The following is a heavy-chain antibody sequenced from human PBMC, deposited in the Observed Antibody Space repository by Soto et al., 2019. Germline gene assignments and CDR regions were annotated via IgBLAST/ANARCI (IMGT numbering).Heavy chain of an antibody. CDR1: GGTFSSYA. Sequence: QVQLVQSGAEVKKPGSSVKVSCKASGGTFSSYAISWVRQAPGHGREWMGGIIPIFGTANYAQKFQGRVTITADESTSTAYMELSSLRSEDTAVYYCARALSEYSYGAYFDYWGQGTLVTVSS. J-gene: IGHJ4*02. V-gene: IGHV1-69*01. D-gene: IGHD5-18*01. CDR2: IIPIFGTA. CDR3: ARALSEYSYGAYFDY.